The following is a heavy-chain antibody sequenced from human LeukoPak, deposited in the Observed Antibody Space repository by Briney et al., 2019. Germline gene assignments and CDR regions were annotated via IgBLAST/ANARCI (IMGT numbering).Heavy chain of an antibody. CDR1: GGSISSYY. CDR3: ARQYSDILTGYHRGELYWYFDL. CDR2: VYYTGST. J-gene: IGHJ2*01. V-gene: IGHV4-59*08. Sequence: SETLSLTCTVSGGSISSYYWNWIRQPPGKGLEWIGYVYYTGSTNYNPSLKSRVSISVDTSKNQFSLKLRSVTAADTAVYYCARQYSDILTGYHRGELYWYFDLWGRGTLVTVSS. D-gene: IGHD3-9*01.